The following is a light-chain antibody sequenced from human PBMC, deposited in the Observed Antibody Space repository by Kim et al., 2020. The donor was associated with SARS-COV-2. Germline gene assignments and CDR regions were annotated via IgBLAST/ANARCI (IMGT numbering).Light chain of an antibody. Sequence: YELTQPPSVSVAPGKTARITCGGNNIGSKSVHWYQQKPGQAPVLVIYYDSDRPSGIPERFSGSNSGNTATLTISRVEAGDEADYYCQAWDSSSDHRVFGG. V-gene: IGLV3-21*04. CDR3: QAWDSSSDHRV. J-gene: IGLJ3*02. CDR1: NIGSKS. CDR2: YDS.